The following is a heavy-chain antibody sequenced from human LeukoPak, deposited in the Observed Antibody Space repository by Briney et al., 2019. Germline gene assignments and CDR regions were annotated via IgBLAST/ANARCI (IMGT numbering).Heavy chain of an antibody. CDR2: ISAYNGNT. D-gene: IGHD6-13*01. V-gene: IGHV1-18*01. CDR1: GYTFTSYG. CDR3: ARDQGPGSAAGTVDFGY. J-gene: IGHJ4*02. Sequence: GASVKVSCKASGYTFTSYGISWVRQAPGQGLEWMGWISAYNGNTNYAQKLQGRVTMTTDTSTSTAYMELRSLRSDDTAVYYCARDQGPGSAAGTVDFGYWGQGTLVTVSS.